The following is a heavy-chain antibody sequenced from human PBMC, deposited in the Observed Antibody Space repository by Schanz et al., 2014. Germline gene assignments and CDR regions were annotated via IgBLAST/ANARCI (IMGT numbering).Heavy chain of an antibody. CDR3: ARANYRRKINFDY. CDR2: IWSDGSTK. J-gene: IGHJ4*02. V-gene: IGHV3-33*08. CDR1: GFTVSSNH. Sequence: QVQLVESGGGVVQPGRSLRLSCAAYGFTVSSNHMSWVRQAPGKGLEWVAVIWSDGSTKYYADSVKGRFTMSRDNSKNTLYLQMNSLRAEDTAVYYCARANYRRKINFDYWGRGTLVTVSS. D-gene: IGHD3-10*01.